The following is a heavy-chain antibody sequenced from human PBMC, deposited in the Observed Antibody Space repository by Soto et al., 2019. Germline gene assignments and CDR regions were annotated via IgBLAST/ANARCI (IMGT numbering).Heavy chain of an antibody. J-gene: IGHJ6*02. CDR2: ISASGGST. CDR1: GFTFSTYA. D-gene: IGHD1-26*01. V-gene: IGHV3-23*01. Sequence: GGSLRLSCAASGFTFSTYAMTWVRQAPGKGLEWVSAISASGGSTYYADSVKGRFTISRDNSKNTLYLQMNSLGAEDTAVYYCARDFVVGGPTINYYYGMDVWGQGTTVTVSS. CDR3: ARDFVVGGPTINYYYGMDV.